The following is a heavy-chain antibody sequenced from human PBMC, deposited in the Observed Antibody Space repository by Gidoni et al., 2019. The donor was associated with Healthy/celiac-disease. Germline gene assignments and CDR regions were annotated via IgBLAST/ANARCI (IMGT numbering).Heavy chain of an antibody. CDR1: GGSSSSSSYY. V-gene: IGHV4-39*01. CDR3: AGPGQNYVTTVINRYYSYYMDV. Sequence: QLQLQESGPGLVKPSATLSLTCTGSGGSSSSSSYYWGWIRQPPGKGLEWIGSIYYSGSTYSNPSLKRRVTISVYTSKNQFSLKLSSVTAADTAVYYCAGPGQNYVTTVINRYYSYYMDVWGKGTTVTVSS. J-gene: IGHJ6*03. CDR2: IYYSGST. D-gene: IGHD4-4*01.